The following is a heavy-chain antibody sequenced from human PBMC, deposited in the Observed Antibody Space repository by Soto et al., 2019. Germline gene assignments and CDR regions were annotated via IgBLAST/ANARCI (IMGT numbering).Heavy chain of an antibody. V-gene: IGHV5-51*01. CDR1: GYSFTTYW. J-gene: IGHJ6*02. CDR3: ARHENYYYAYYGMDV. CDR2: THPGESQT. Sequence: GASLKISCQASGYSFTTYWIAWVRQKPGKGLEWMGITHPGESQTRYSPSFQGQVTISFDRSTSTAYLQWSSLKASDTAIYYCARHENYYYAYYGMDVWGQGTTVTVSS.